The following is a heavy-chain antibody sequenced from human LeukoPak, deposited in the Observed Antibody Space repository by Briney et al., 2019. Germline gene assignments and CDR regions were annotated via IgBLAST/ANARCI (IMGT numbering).Heavy chain of an antibody. D-gene: IGHD2-2*01. CDR2: ISGSGGST. CDR3: AKDSGSGPAATSY. J-gene: IGHJ4*02. Sequence: PGGSLRLSCAASGFTFSDYYMSWIRQAPGKGLEWVSAISGSGGSTYYADSVKGRFTISRDNSKNTLYLQMNSLRAEDTAVYYCAKDSGSGPAATSYWGQGTLVTVSS. CDR1: GFTFSDYY. V-gene: IGHV3-23*01.